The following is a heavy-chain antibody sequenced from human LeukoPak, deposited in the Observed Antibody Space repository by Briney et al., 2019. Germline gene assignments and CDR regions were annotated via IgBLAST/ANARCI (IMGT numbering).Heavy chain of an antibody. CDR3: ARGGRYGSGSYFPY. J-gene: IGHJ4*02. CDR1: GGSISSYY. D-gene: IGHD3-10*01. CDR2: INYSGST. Sequence: SETLSLTCTVSGGSISSYYWNWVRQPPGKGLEWIGYINYSGSTNYNPSLKSRVTISVDTSKNQFSLKLSSVTAADTAVYYCARGGRYGSGSYFPYWGQGTLVTVSS. V-gene: IGHV4-59*12.